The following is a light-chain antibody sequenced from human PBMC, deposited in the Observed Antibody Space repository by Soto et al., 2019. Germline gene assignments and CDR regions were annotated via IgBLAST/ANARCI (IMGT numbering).Light chain of an antibody. CDR3: QSYDSSLSGVI. CDR2: GNV. Sequence: QSVLTQPPSVSGAPGQRVTISRTGGSSNIGAGYDVHWYQQLPGTAPKLLIYGNVNRPSGVPDRFAGSKSGTSASLAITGLQAEDEGDYGCQSYDSSLSGVIFAGGTKLTVL. V-gene: IGLV1-40*01. J-gene: IGLJ2*01. CDR1: SSNIGAGYD.